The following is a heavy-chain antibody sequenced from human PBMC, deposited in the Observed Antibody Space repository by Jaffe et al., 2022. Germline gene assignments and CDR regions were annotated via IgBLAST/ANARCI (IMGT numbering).Heavy chain of an antibody. CDR1: GGSISSSSYY. J-gene: IGHJ3*02. V-gene: IGHV4-39*01. CDR3: ARLFMLSFSPAFDI. D-gene: IGHD3-16*01. Sequence: QLQLQESGPGLVKPSETLSLTCTVSGGSISSSSYYWGWIRQPPGKGLEWIGSIYYSGSTYYNPSLKSRVTISVDTSKNQFSLKLSSVTAADTAVYYCARLFMLSFSPAFDIWGQGTMVTVSS. CDR2: IYYSGST.